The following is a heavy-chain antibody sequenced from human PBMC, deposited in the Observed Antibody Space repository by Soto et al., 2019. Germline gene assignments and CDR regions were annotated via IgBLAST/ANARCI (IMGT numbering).Heavy chain of an antibody. J-gene: IGHJ3*02. V-gene: IGHV1-69*01. CDR1: GGTFSSYA. D-gene: IGHD6-6*01. Sequence: QVQLVQSGAEVKKPGSSVKVSCKASGGTFSSYAISWVRQAPGQVLECMGGIIPIFGTANYAQKFQGRVTITEDDSTSTAYMELSSLRSEDTAVYYCARDRLAARPDFDAFDIWGQGTMVTVSS. CDR3: ARDRLAARPDFDAFDI. CDR2: IIPIFGTA.